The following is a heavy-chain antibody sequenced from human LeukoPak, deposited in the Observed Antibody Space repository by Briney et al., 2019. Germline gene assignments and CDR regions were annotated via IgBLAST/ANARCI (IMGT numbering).Heavy chain of an antibody. Sequence: GGSLRLSCVASGLDFSTSWMSWVRQAPGKGLEWVGRIKSKTDGGTTDYAAPVKGRFTISRDNSKNTLYLQMNSLRAEDTAVYYCARDVWFGAGRTFDYWGQGTLVTVSS. J-gene: IGHJ4*02. D-gene: IGHD3-10*01. CDR3: ARDVWFGAGRTFDY. CDR2: IKSKTDGGTT. CDR1: GLDFSTSW. V-gene: IGHV3-15*01.